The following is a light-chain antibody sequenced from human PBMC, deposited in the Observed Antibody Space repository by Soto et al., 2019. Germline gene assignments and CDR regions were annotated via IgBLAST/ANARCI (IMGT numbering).Light chain of an antibody. J-gene: IGKJ4*02. Sequence: AIQMTQSPSSLSASMGDRVTITCRASQGIRNELGWYQQKPGKAPKLLIYAASTLQSGVQSRFSGSGSGTDFTRTIGSLQPEDFATYYCLQDYNYPLAFGGGTKVEIK. V-gene: IGKV1-6*01. CDR3: LQDYNYPLA. CDR2: AAS. CDR1: QGIRNE.